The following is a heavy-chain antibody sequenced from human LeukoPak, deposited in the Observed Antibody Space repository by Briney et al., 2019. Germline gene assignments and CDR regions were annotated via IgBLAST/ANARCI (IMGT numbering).Heavy chain of an antibody. V-gene: IGHV4-59*12. D-gene: IGHD2-21*01. J-gene: IGHJ3*02. CDR2: IYYSRST. Sequence: SETLSLSCTVSGGSISSYYWSWIRQPPGKGLEWIGYIYYSRSTNYNPSLKSRVTISVDTSKYQFSLKLSSVTAADTAVYYCARESDKGYAFDIWGQGTMVTVSS. CDR3: ARESDKGYAFDI. CDR1: GGSISSYY.